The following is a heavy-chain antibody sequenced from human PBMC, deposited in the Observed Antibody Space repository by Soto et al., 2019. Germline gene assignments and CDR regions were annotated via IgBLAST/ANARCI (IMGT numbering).Heavy chain of an antibody. CDR2: IWYDGSNK. Sequence: SCAASGFTFSSYCMHWVRQAPGKGLEWVAVIWYDGSNKYYADSVKGRFTISRDNSKNTLYLQMNSLRAEDTAVYYCARDVLEFGESGPMDVWGQGTTVTVSS. CDR1: GFTFSSYC. V-gene: IGHV3-33*01. CDR3: ARDVLEFGESGPMDV. D-gene: IGHD3-10*01. J-gene: IGHJ6*02.